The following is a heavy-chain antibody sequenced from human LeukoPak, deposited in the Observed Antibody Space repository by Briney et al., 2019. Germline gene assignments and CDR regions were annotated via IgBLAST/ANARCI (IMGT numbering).Heavy chain of an antibody. J-gene: IGHJ4*02. Sequence: SQTLSLTCAISVDSVSSNSAAWNWIRQSPSRGLEWLGRTYYRSKWYNDYAVSMKSRITINPDTCKDQFSLQLNSVTPEDTAVYYCARDAGSGWSSFDYWGQGTLVTVSS. CDR3: ARDAGSGWSSFDY. V-gene: IGHV6-1*01. D-gene: IGHD6-19*01. CDR1: VDSVSSNSAA. CDR2: TYYRSKWYN.